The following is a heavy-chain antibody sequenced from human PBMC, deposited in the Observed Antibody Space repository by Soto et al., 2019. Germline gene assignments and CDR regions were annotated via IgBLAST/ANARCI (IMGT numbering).Heavy chain of an antibody. V-gene: IGHV3-23*01. CDR3: VKGGYNSRQGCFDP. D-gene: IGHD1-1*01. CDR1: GFTFSNYA. J-gene: IGHJ5*02. Sequence: EVQLLESGGGLVQPGGSLRLSCAASGFTFSNYAMSWVRQAPGKGLEWVSGISNSGGSTYYADSVKGRFTISRDNSKNTLYLQMHSLRAEDTAVYYCVKGGYNSRQGCFDPWGQGTLVTVSS. CDR2: ISNSGGST.